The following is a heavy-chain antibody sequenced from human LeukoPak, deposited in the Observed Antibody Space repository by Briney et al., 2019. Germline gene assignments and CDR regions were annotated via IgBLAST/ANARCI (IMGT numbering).Heavy chain of an antibody. Sequence: GGSLRLSCAASGFTFSSYAMCWVRQAPGKGLEWVSCISGGGGGTYYADSVKGRFTISGDNAKNSLYLQMNSLRAEDTAVYYCARAISGWYYFDYWGQGTLVTVSS. D-gene: IGHD6-19*01. J-gene: IGHJ4*02. CDR2: ISGGGGGT. CDR1: GFTFSSYA. CDR3: ARAISGWYYFDY. V-gene: IGHV3-23*01.